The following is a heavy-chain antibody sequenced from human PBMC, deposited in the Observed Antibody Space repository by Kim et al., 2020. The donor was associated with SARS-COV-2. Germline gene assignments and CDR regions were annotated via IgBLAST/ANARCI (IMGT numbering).Heavy chain of an antibody. V-gene: IGHV1-69*04. J-gene: IGHJ5*02. CDR3: ARDGGSTNPLGGWFDP. Sequence: SVKVSCKASGGTFSSYAISWVRQAPGQGLEWMGRIIPILGIANYAQKFQGRVTITADKSTSTAYMELSSLRSEDTAVYYCARDGGSTNPLGGWFDPWGQGTLVTVSS. D-gene: IGHD2-2*01. CDR2: IIPILGIA. CDR1: GGTFSSYA.